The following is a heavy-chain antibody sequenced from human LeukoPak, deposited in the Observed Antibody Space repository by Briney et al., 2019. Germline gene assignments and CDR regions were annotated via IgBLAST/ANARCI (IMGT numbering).Heavy chain of an antibody. CDR2: IIPIFGTA. V-gene: IGHV1-69*06. CDR3: AREGTHAAGIFDY. Sequence: ASVKVSCKASGGTFSSYAISWVRQAPGQGLEWMGGIIPIFGTANYAQKFQGRVTITADKSTSTAYMELSSLRSEDTAVYYCAREGTHAAGIFDYWGQGALVTVSS. J-gene: IGHJ4*02. D-gene: IGHD6-13*01. CDR1: GGTFSSYA.